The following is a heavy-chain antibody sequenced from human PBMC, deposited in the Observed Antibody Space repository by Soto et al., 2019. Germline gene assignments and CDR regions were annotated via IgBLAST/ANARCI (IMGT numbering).Heavy chain of an antibody. D-gene: IGHD2-2*01. CDR1: GFTFSSYG. CDR2: IWYDGSNK. Sequence: QVQLVESGGGVVQPGRSLRLSCAASGFTFSSYGMHWVRQAPGKGLEWVAVIWYDGSNKYYADSVKGRFTISRDNSKNTLHTQMNRLRAEDTAVYYCARDRVPAAMVPYYYYGMDVWGQGTTVTVSS. V-gene: IGHV3-33*01. CDR3: ARDRVPAAMVPYYYYGMDV. J-gene: IGHJ6*02.